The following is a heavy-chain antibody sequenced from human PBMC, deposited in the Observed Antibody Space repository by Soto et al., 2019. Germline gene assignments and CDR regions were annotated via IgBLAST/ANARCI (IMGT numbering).Heavy chain of an antibody. CDR3: AAHVSYYYYYGMEV. V-gene: IGHV3-23*01. CDR2: SSGSGGST. CDR1: GFTFSSYA. Sequence: EVQLLESGGGLVQPGGSLRLSCAASGFTFSSYAMSWVRQAPGKGLEWVSASSGSGGSTYYADSVKGRFTISRDNSKNTLYLQMNSLRAEDTAVYYCAAHVSYYYYYGMEVWGQGTTVTVSS. J-gene: IGHJ6*02.